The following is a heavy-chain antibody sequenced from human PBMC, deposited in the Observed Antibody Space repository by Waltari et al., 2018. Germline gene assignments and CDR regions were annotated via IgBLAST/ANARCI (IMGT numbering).Heavy chain of an antibody. D-gene: IGHD2-2*01. CDR2: IYHSGST. V-gene: IGHV4-38-2*02. J-gene: IGHJ6*03. Sequence: QVQLQESGPGLVKPSETLSLTCTVSGYSISSGYYWGWIQQPPGKGLEWIGSIYHSGSTYYNPSLKSRVTISVDTSKNQFSLKLSSVTAADTAVYYCARDGVASRDYYYMDVWGKGTTVTVSS. CDR1: GYSISSGYY. CDR3: ARDGVASRDYYYMDV.